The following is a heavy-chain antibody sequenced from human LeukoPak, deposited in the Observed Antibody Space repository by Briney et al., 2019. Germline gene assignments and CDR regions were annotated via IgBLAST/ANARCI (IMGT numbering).Heavy chain of an antibody. D-gene: IGHD1-14*01. CDR3: ARDRTGSY. CDR1: GGSFSAYY. Sequence: ASETLSLTCTVYGGSFSAYYWRWIRQPPGKGLEWIGYIYYSGSTNYNPSLRSRVTISVDTSKNQFSLKLSSVTAADTAVYYCARDRTGSYWGQGTLVTVSS. V-gene: IGHV4-59*01. J-gene: IGHJ4*02. CDR2: IYYSGST.